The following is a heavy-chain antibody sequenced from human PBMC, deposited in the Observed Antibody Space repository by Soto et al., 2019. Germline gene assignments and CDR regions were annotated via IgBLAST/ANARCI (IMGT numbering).Heavy chain of an antibody. V-gene: IGHV3-23*01. Sequence: GGSLRLSCEASGFPFDNYAMSWVRQAPGKGLEWVSAISGGSPKEFYAESVKGRFTISRDNSKNTLFLEMNSLRADDAALYYCAKNQERELPRVIDFWGQGTLVTVS. CDR3: AKNQERELPRVIDF. CDR1: GFPFDNYA. D-gene: IGHD1-7*01. CDR2: ISGGSPKE. J-gene: IGHJ4*02.